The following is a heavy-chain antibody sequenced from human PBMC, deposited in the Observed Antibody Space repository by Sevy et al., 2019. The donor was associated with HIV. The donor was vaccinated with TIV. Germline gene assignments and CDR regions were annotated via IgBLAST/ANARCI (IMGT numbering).Heavy chain of an antibody. CDR2: IFHTGST. V-gene: IGHV4-30-2*01. D-gene: IGHD4-17*01. CDR3: ARAAATVTTVTHFDY. CDR1: GGSISSGGYS. Sequence: SETLSLTCAVSGGSISSGGYSRNWIRQPPGEGLEWIGYIFHTGSTYYNPSLKSRVTISVDRSKNQFSLQLSSVTAADTAIYYCARAAATVTTVTHFDYWGQGTLVTVSS. J-gene: IGHJ4*02.